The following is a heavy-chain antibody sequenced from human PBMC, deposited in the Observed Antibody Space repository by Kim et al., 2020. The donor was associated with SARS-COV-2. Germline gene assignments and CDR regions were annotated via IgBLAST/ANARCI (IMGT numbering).Heavy chain of an antibody. CDR3: ARGGDSSGDYYYYYGMDV. V-gene: IGHV4-59*13. CDR1: GGSISSYY. Sequence: SETLSLTCTVSGGSISSYYWSWIRQPPGKGLEWIGYIYYSGSTNYNPSLKSRVTISVDTSKNQFSLKLSSVTAADTAVYYCARGGDSSGDYYYYYGMDVWGQGTTVTVSS. J-gene: IGHJ6*02. CDR2: IYYSGST. D-gene: IGHD3-22*01.